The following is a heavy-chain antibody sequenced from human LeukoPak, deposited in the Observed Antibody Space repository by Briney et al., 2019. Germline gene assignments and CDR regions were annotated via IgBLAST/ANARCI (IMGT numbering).Heavy chain of an antibody. CDR2: IYTSGST. D-gene: IGHD2-2*01. CDR3: ARMGTGYCSSTSCVGYFDL. Sequence: PSETLSLTCTVSGGSISSYYWSWIRQPAGKGLEWIGRIYTSGSTNYNPSLKSRVTMSVDTSKNQFSLKLSSVTAAGTAVYYCARMGTGYCSSTSCVGYFDLWGRGTLVTVSS. V-gene: IGHV4-4*07. J-gene: IGHJ2*01. CDR1: GGSISSYY.